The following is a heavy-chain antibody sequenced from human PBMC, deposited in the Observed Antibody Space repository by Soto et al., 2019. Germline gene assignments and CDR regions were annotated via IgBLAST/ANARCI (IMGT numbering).Heavy chain of an antibody. Sequence: QVQLQESGPGLVKPSQTLSLSCSVSGGPISTPGYYWSWIRQSPEKGLEWMGYIHHTGSTNHNPSLRGRLSMSVDTSNNQFSLKLISVTAADTAVYFCATGHTVATGRFGELEYWSQGTQVTVSS. J-gene: IGHJ4*02. V-gene: IGHV4-31*03. CDR2: IHHTGST. CDR1: GGPISTPGYY. D-gene: IGHD3-10*01. CDR3: ATGHTVATGRFGELEY.